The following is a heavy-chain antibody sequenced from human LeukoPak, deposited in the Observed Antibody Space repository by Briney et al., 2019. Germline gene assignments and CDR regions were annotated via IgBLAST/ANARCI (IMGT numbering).Heavy chain of an antibody. J-gene: IGHJ3*01. CDR1: GFTFGDYP. V-gene: IGHV3-49*03. Sequence: GGSLRLSCSTPGFTFGDYPMSWFRQAPGQGLEWVGYIRNKDYGETTAYAASVKGRSTISRDDSESIAYLQIHSLRTEDTGVYYCSRAVRVSGDALDFWGQGTMVTVSS. CDR3: SRAVRVSGDALDF. CDR2: IRNKDYGETT.